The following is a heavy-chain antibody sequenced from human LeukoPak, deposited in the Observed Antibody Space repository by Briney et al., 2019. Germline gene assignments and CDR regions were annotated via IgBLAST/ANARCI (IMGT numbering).Heavy chain of an antibody. CDR2: ISNDGSKK. J-gene: IGHJ4*02. CDR3: AKDRYSYAFEYSDS. Sequence: GGSLRLSCAASGFTFSSYSMNWVRQAPGKGLDWVAVISNDGSKKYYADSVKGRFTISRDNSKNTLSLQVSSLRTEDTAVYYCAKDRYSYAFEYSDSWGQGTLVTVSS. V-gene: IGHV3-30*18. D-gene: IGHD5-18*01. CDR1: GFTFSSYS.